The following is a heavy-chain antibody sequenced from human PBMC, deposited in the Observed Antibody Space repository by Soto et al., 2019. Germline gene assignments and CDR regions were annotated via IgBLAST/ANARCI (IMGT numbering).Heavy chain of an antibody. CDR1: GFTFSSYE. CDR3: ARESGFWSGYSRYYYYVMDV. J-gene: IGHJ6*02. Sequence: RRLSCAASGFTFSSYEMNWVRQAPGKGLEWVSYISSSGSTIYYADSVKGRFTISRDNAKNSLYLQMNSLRAEDTAVYYCARESGFWSGYSRYYYYVMDVWGQGTTVTVSS. V-gene: IGHV3-48*03. D-gene: IGHD3-3*01. CDR2: ISSSGSTI.